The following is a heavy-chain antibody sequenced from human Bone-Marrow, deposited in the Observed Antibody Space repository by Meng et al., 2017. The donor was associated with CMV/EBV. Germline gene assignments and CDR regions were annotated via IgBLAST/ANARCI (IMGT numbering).Heavy chain of an antibody. CDR3: AKDDGPVVLARVIGVGYYGMDV. V-gene: IGHV3-21*01. CDR1: GSTFSSYS. CDR2: ISSSSSYI. D-gene: IGHD3-22*01. J-gene: IGHJ6*02. Sequence: GESLKISCAASGSTFSSYSMNWVRQAPGKGLEWVSSISSSSSYIYYADSVKGRFTISRDNAKNTLYLQMNSLRAEDTAVYYCAKDDGPVVLARVIGVGYYGMDVWGQGTTVTVSS.